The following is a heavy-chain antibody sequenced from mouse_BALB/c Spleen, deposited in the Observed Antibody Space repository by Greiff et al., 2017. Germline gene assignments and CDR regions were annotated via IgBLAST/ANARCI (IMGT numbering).Heavy chain of an antibody. V-gene: IGHV2-9*02. J-gene: IGHJ2*01. D-gene: IGHD2-12*01. CDR1: GFSLTSYG. Sequence: VKLVESGPGLVAPSQSLSITCTVSGFSLTSYGVHWVRQPPGKGLEWLGVIWAGGSTNYNSALMSRLSISKDNSKSQVFLKMNSLQTDDTAMYYCARDRYDVFDYWGQGTTLTVSS. CDR3: ARDRYDVFDY. CDR2: IWAGGST.